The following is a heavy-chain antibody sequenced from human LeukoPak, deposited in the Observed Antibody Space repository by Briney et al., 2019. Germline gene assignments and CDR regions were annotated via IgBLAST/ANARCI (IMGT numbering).Heavy chain of an antibody. CDR1: GFTFSNYN. Sequence: PGGSLRLSCAASGFTFSNYNMNWVRQAPGKGLEWVSSITSTSSYIYYADSVKGRFTISRDNAENSLYLQMNSLRAEDTAVYYCAKGQQQAFYYYYYMDVWGKGTTVTVSS. CDR3: AKGQQQAFYYYYYMDV. J-gene: IGHJ6*03. V-gene: IGHV3-21*04. D-gene: IGHD6-13*01. CDR2: ITSTSSYI.